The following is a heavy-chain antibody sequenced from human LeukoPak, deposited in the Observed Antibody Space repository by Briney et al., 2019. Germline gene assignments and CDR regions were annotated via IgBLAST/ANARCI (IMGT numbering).Heavy chain of an antibody. V-gene: IGHV3-23*01. Sequence: GGSLRLSCAASGFTFSTFAMIWVRQPPGKGLEWVSSIFPSGGEIHYADSVRGRFTISRDNSKNTLYLQMNSLRAEDTAVYYCAKLGRGYDYYYYYMDVWGKGTTVTISS. D-gene: IGHD3-10*01. CDR3: AKLGRGYDYYYYYMDV. CDR1: GFTFSTFA. J-gene: IGHJ6*03. CDR2: IFPSGGEI.